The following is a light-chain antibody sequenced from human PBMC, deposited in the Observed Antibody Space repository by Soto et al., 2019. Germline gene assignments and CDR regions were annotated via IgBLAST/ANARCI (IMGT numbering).Light chain of an antibody. J-gene: IGLJ1*01. Sequence: SYELTQPPSVSVAPGHTARITCGGNNIGSESVHWYQQRPGQAPVLVVYDDSDRPSGIPERFSGSNSANTATLTISRVEAGDEADYYCQVWYSSTDLYVFGSGTRSPS. V-gene: IGLV3-21*02. CDR1: NIGSES. CDR2: DDS. CDR3: QVWYSSTDLYV.